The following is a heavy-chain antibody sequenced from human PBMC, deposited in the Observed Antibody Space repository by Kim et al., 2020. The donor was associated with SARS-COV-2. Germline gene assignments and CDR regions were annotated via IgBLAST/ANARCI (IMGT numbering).Heavy chain of an antibody. CDR3: ARGNLGYCSGGSCGQEVY. CDR1: GFTFSSYS. D-gene: IGHD2-15*01. Sequence: GGSLRLSCAASGFTFSSYSMNWVRQAPGKGLEWVSSISSSSSYIYYADSVKGRFTISRDNAKNSLYLQMNSLRAEDTAVYYCARGNLGYCSGGSCGQEVYWGQGTLVTVSS. CDR2: ISSSSSYI. J-gene: IGHJ4*02. V-gene: IGHV3-21*01.